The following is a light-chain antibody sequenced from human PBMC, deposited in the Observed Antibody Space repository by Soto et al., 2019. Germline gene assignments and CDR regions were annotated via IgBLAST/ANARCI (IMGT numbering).Light chain of an antibody. V-gene: IGLV1-44*01. CDR3: EAWDDSLYGAV. CDR2: NND. J-gene: IGLJ2*01. CDR1: SSNNGANP. Sequence: QAVVTQPPSASGTPGQRVTISCSGSSSNNGANPINWYQQLPGTAPKLLIYNNDQRPSGVPDRFSASKSGTSASLAISGLQSEDEADYYCEAWDDSLYGAVLGGGTKLTVL.